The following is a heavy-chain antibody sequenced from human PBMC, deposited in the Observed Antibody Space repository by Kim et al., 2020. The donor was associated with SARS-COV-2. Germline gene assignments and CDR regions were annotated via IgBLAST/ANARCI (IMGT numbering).Heavy chain of an antibody. J-gene: IGHJ5*02. CDR3: APGRLRFAESPAVIENWFDP. CDR2: INHSGST. V-gene: IGHV4-34*01. Sequence: SETLSLTCAVYGGSFSGYYWSWIRQPPGKGLEWIGEINHSGSTNYNPSLKSRVTISVDTSKNQFSLKLSSVTAADTAVYYCAPGRLRFAESPAVIENWFDPWGQGTLVTVSS. CDR1: GGSFSGYY. D-gene: IGHD5-12*01.